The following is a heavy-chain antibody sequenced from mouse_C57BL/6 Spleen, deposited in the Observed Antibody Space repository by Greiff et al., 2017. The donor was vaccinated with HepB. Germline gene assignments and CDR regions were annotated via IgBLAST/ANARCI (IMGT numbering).Heavy chain of an antibody. CDR2: INPNNGGT. D-gene: IGHD2-4*01. V-gene: IGHV1-22*01. Sequence: VQLQQSGPELVKPGASVKMSCKASGYTFTDYNMHWVKQSHGKSLEWIGYINPNNGGTSYNQKFKGKATLTVNKSSSTAYMELRSLTSEDSAVYYCARWGYDYASYYYAMDYWGQGTSVTVSS. CDR3: ARWGYDYASYYYAMDY. J-gene: IGHJ4*01. CDR1: GYTFTDYN.